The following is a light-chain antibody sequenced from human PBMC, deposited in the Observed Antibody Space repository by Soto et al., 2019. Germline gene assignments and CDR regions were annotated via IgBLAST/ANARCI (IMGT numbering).Light chain of an antibody. J-gene: IGKJ1*01. Sequence: EIVLTQSPGTLSLSPGERATLSCRASQSVSSNYLAWYQQKPGQSPRLLIYGASSEASGIADRFRGSGSGTDFTLTITRLEAEDFAVYYCQQYGSSPWTFGQGTKVEIK. CDR1: QSVSSNY. CDR3: QQYGSSPWT. CDR2: GAS. V-gene: IGKV3-20*01.